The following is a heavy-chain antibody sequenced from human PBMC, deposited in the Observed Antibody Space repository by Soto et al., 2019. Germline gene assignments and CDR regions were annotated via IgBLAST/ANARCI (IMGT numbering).Heavy chain of an antibody. CDR1: GGSISSYY. Sequence: QVQLQESGPGLVKPSETLSLTCTVSGGSISSYYWSWIRQPPGKGLAWIGYIYYSGSTNYNPSLKSRATISVDTSKNQFSLKLSSVTAADTAVYYCARDRWGEDGSGSYSLDYWGQGTLVTVSS. CDR2: IYYSGST. D-gene: IGHD3-10*01. V-gene: IGHV4-59*01. CDR3: ARDRWGEDGSGSYSLDY. J-gene: IGHJ4*02.